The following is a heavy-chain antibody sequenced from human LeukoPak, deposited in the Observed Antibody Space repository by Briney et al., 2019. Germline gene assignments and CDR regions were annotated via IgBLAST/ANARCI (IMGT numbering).Heavy chain of an antibody. CDR1: GFTFSSYA. D-gene: IGHD5-18*01. CDR3: AGGYSYGYLKHFDY. J-gene: IGHJ4*02. V-gene: IGHV3-30*04. Sequence: PGRSLRLSCAASGFTFSSYAMHWVRQAPGKGLEWVAVISYDGSNKYYADSVKGRFTISRDNSKNTLYLQMNSLRAEDTAVYYCAGGYSYGYLKHFDYWGQGTLVTVSS. CDR2: ISYDGSNK.